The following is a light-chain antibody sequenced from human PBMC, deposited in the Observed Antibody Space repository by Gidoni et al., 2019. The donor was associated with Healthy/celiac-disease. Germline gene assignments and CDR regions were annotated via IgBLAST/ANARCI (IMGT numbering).Light chain of an antibody. V-gene: IGKV3-20*01. CDR3: QQYGSSLSWT. CDR1: QSVSSSY. Sequence: EIVLTQSPGTLSLSPGERATRSCRASQSVSSSYLAWYQQKPGQAPRLLIYGASSRSTGIPDRFRVSGSVTDFTLSISRLEPQDFSVYYCQQYGSSLSWTFGQGTKVEI. J-gene: IGKJ1*01. CDR2: GAS.